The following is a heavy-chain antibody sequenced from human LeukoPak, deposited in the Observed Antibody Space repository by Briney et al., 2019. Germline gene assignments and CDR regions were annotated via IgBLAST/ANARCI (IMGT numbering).Heavy chain of an antibody. D-gene: IGHD2-2*01. CDR3: ARLPIVVLSTAPFDY. J-gene: IGHJ4*02. Sequence: PGGSLRLSCAASGFTFSSYEMNWVRQAPGKGLEWVSYISSSGSTIYYADSVKGRFTISRDNAKNSLYLQMNSLRAEDTAMYYCARLPIVVLSTAPFDYWGQGTLVTVSS. CDR2: ISSSGSTI. CDR1: GFTFSSYE. V-gene: IGHV3-48*03.